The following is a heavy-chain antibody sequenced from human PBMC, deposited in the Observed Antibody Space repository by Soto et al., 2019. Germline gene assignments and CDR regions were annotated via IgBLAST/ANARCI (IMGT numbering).Heavy chain of an antibody. J-gene: IGHJ4*02. D-gene: IGHD3-10*01. CDR2: ISGDSDST. CDR3: ARAGIKSISHLSYGY. V-gene: IGHV3-23*01. CDR1: GFIFSNYA. Sequence: PGGSLRLSXAASGFIFSNYAMSWVRQAPGKGLEWVSAISGDSDSTTYADAVKGRFTISRDNSKNTLYLQMNSLRDEDTAVYYCARAGIKSISHLSYGYWGQGALVTVSS.